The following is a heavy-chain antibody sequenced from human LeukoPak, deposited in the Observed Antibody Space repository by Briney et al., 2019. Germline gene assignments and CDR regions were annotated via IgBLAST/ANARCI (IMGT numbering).Heavy chain of an antibody. CDR3: AGGTYYYDSSGYYPFDY. J-gene: IGHJ4*02. D-gene: IGHD3-22*01. CDR2: ISSSSSYI. CDR1: GFTFSSYS. V-gene: IGHV3-21*01. Sequence: GGSLRLSCAASGFTFSSYSMNWVRQAPGKGLEWVSSISSSSSYIYYADSVKGRFTISRDNAKNSLYLQMNSLRAEDTAVYYCAGGTYYYDSSGYYPFDYWGQGTLVTVSS.